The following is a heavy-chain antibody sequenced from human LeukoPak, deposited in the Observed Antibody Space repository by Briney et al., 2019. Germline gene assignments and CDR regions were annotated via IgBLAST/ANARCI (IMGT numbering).Heavy chain of an antibody. CDR1: GYIFSNYD. V-gene: IGHV1-8*03. Sequence: ASVKVSCKASGYIFSNYDINWVRQATGQGLEWMGWMNPNSGNIGYAQKFKGRVTITKNTSINTAYMDLSMLTSEDTAVYYCAREGLDYWGQGTLVTVSS. CDR2: MNPNSGNI. J-gene: IGHJ4*02. CDR3: AREGLDY.